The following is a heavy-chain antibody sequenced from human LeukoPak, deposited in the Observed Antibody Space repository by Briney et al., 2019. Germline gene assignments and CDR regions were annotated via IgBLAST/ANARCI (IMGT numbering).Heavy chain of an antibody. CDR2: INTDSGNP. V-gene: IGHV7-4-1*02. D-gene: IGHD2-15*01. CDR3: ARGIGYCSDFSCHLDP. CDR1: GYTFTSNA. J-gene: IGHJ5*02. Sequence: ASVKVSCKASGYTFTSNALNWVRQSPGQGLEWMGWINTDSGNPTYAQGFTGRFVFSLDSSVSTAYLQINSLEAEDTAMYYCARGIGYCSDFSCHLDPWGQGTLVTVSS.